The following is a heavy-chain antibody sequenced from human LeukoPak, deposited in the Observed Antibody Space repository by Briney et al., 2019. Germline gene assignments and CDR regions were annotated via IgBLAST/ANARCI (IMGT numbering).Heavy chain of an antibody. V-gene: IGHV3-66*01. CDR3: ARSLFYDFWSGYYFDY. Sequence: GGSLRLSCAASGFTFSSYSMNWVRQAPGKGLEWVSVIYSGGSTYYADSVKGRFTISRDNSKNTLYLQMNSLRAEDTAVYYCARSLFYDFWSGYYFDYWGQGTLVTVSS. CDR1: GFTFSSYS. D-gene: IGHD3-3*01. CDR2: IYSGGST. J-gene: IGHJ4*02.